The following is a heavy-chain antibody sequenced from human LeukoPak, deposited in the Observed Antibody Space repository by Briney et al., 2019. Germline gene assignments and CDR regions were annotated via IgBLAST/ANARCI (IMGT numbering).Heavy chain of an antibody. J-gene: IGHJ4*02. CDR1: GFTFSDYY. CDR2: ISSSGSTI. CDR3: ARQPTWAFANFAY. D-gene: IGHD1-26*01. Sequence: PGGSLRLSCAASGFTFSDYYMSWIRQAPGKGREWVSYISSSGSTIYYADSVKGRFTISRDNSKNTLYLQMSGLRVEDTAVYYCARQPTWAFANFAYWGQGTLVTVSS. V-gene: IGHV3-11*01.